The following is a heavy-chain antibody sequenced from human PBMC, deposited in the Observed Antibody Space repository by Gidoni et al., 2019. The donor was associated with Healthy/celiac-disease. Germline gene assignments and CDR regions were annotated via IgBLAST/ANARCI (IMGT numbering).Heavy chain of an antibody. CDR2: INHSGST. CDR3: ARVGYSSSWYFGEGLLYYYGMDV. Sequence: QVQLQQRGAGLLKPSETLSLTCAVYGGSCSGYYWSWIRQPPGKGLEWIGEINHSGSTNYNPSLKSRVTISVDTSKNQFSLKLSSVTAADTAVYYCARVGYSSSWYFGEGLLYYYGMDVWGQGTTVTVSS. CDR1: GGSCSGYY. V-gene: IGHV4-34*01. J-gene: IGHJ6*02. D-gene: IGHD6-13*01.